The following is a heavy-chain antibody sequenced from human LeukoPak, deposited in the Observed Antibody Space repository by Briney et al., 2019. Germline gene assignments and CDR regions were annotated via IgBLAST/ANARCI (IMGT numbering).Heavy chain of an antibody. J-gene: IGHJ4*02. Sequence: AGGSLRLSCAASGFTFDDYAMHWVRQAPGKGLEWVSGITWNSGNMDYADSVKGRFTISRDNAKNSLYLQMNSLRPEDTAFYYCTKAGCGGPTCYSNCWGQGTLVTVSS. CDR3: TKAGCGGPTCYSNC. CDR2: ITWNSGNM. D-gene: IGHD2-15*01. CDR1: GFTFDDYA. V-gene: IGHV3-9*01.